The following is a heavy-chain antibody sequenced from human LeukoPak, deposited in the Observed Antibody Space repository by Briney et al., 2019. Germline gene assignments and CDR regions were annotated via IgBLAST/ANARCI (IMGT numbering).Heavy chain of an antibody. J-gene: IGHJ4*02. Sequence: PGGSLRLSCAASGFSFSSYIMNWVRQAPGKGLEWVSVISGSGDNTYYADSVKGRFTIYRDNSKNMLYLQMNSLRAEDTAVYYCAKWKYSNSGIDDYWGQGTLVTVSS. CDR3: AKWKYSNSGIDDY. CDR2: ISGSGDNT. CDR1: GFSFSSYI. V-gene: IGHV3-23*01. D-gene: IGHD6-6*01.